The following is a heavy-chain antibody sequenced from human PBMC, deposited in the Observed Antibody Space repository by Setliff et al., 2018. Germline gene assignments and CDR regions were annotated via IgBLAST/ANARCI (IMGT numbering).Heavy chain of an antibody. V-gene: IGHV1-18*01. CDR3: ARKRAPDSSGYYYYLDY. J-gene: IGHJ4*02. Sequence: ASVKVSCKASGYTFTRYGISWVRQAPGKGFEWMGWIGPYNGNTYYAQKFQGRVAITTDTSTSTAYMELSSLRSEDTAVYYCARKRAPDSSGYYYYLDYWGQGTLVTVSS. CDR2: IGPYNGNT. CDR1: GYTFTRYG. D-gene: IGHD3-22*01.